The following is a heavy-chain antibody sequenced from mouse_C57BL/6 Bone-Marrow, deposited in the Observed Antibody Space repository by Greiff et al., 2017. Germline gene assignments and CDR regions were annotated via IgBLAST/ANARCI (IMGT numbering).Heavy chain of an antibody. CDR3: ARSIYYYGSSWFAY. CDR2: IDPSDSET. Sequence: VQLQQPGAELVRPGSSVKLSCKASGYTFTSYWMHWVKQRPIQGLEWIGNIDPSDSETHYNQKFKDKATLTVDKSSSTAYMQLSSLTSEDSAVYYCARSIYYYGSSWFAYWGQGTLVTVSA. J-gene: IGHJ3*01. V-gene: IGHV1-52*01. CDR1: GYTFTSYW. D-gene: IGHD1-1*01.